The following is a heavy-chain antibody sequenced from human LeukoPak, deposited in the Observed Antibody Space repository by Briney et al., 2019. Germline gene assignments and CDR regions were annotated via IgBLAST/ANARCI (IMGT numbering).Heavy chain of an antibody. J-gene: IGHJ4*02. Sequence: SETLSLTCAVSGYSISSGYYWSWIRQPPGKGLEWIGEINHSGSTNYNPSLKSRVTISVDTSKNQFSLKLSSVTAADTAVYYCARVAGSCYDYWGQGTLVTVSS. V-gene: IGHV4-34*01. D-gene: IGHD2-15*01. CDR3: ARVAGSCYDY. CDR1: GYSISSGYY. CDR2: INHSGST.